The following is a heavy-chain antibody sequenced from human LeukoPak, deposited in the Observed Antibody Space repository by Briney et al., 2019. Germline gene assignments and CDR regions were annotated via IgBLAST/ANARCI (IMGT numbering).Heavy chain of an antibody. CDR2: IYHSGST. J-gene: IGHJ4*02. V-gene: IGHV4-38-2*02. D-gene: IGHD3-10*01. CDR3: ARAGGITMVRGVIPPDY. Sequence: SETLSLTCTVSGYSISSGYYWGWIRQPPGKGLEWIGSIYHSGSTYYNPSLKSRVTISVDTSKNQFSLKLSSVTAADTAVYYCARAGGITMVRGVIPPDYWGQGTLVTVSS. CDR1: GYSISSGYY.